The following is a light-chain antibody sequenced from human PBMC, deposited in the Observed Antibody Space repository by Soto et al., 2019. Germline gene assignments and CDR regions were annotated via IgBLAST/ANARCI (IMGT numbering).Light chain of an antibody. J-gene: IGKJ1*01. CDR1: QSINSR. Sequence: DIQMTQSPSTLSASVGDRVTITCRASQSINSRLAWYQQKPGKAPNLLIYKASSLESGVPSRFSGSGSGTEFTLTLSSLQPDDFATFYCQQYNNYWTFGQGTKVEIK. V-gene: IGKV1-5*03. CDR3: QQYNNYWT. CDR2: KAS.